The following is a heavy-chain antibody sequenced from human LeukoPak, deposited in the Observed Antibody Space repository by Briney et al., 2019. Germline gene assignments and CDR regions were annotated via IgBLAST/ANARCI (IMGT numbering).Heavy chain of an antibody. D-gene: IGHD5-24*01. Sequence: GGSLRLSCAASGFTFSGSAMHWVRQASGKGLEWVGRIRSKANSYATAYAASVKGRFTISRDDSKNTAYPQMNSLKTEDTAVYYCTRLRRRDGYNNDAFDIWGQGTMVTVSS. CDR3: TRLRRRDGYNNDAFDI. J-gene: IGHJ3*02. CDR1: GFTFSGSA. CDR2: IRSKANSYAT. V-gene: IGHV3-73*01.